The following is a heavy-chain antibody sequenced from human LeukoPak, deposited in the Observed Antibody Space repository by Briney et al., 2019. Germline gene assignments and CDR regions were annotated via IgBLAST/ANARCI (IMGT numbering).Heavy chain of an antibody. Sequence: SETLSLTYTVSGGSISSYYWSWIRQPPGKGLEWIGYIYYSGSTNYNPSLKSRVTISVDTSKNQFSLKLSSVTAADTAVYYCAREMNTVAAYDYWGQGTLVTVSS. CDR2: IYYSGST. CDR1: GGSISSYY. CDR3: AREMNTVAAYDY. V-gene: IGHV4-59*01. D-gene: IGHD4-23*01. J-gene: IGHJ4*02.